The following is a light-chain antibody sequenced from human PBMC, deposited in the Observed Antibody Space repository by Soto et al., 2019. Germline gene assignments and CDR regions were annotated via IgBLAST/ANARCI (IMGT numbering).Light chain of an antibody. CDR1: QSVSSSD. CDR3: QQYSRSHRT. Sequence: EVVLTQSPGTVSLSPEERVSLSCRASQSVSSSDIAWYQQKPGQAPRLLIYGASRRATGIPDRISGSGSGTDFTLTITRLEPEDSAVYYCQQYSRSHRTFGQGTKVDI. V-gene: IGKV3-20*01. CDR2: GAS. J-gene: IGKJ1*01.